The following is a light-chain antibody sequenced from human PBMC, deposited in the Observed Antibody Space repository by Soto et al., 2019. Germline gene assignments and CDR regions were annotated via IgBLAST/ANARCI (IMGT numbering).Light chain of an antibody. CDR2: EVS. V-gene: IGKV2D-29*02. CDR3: MQSTQLPPT. Sequence: DVVMTQTPLSLSVAPGQPASISCKSSQSLLHITGETFLFWYLQKPGQSPQLLSYEVSTRVSGVPDRFSSSGSGTDFTLEISRVETDDVGIYYCMQSTQLPPTFGQGTRLGIE. CDR1: QSLLHITGETF. J-gene: IGKJ5*01.